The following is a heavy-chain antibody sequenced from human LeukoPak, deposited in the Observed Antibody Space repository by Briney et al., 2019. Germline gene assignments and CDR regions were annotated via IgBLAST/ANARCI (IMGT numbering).Heavy chain of an antibody. CDR1: GYTFTGYY. Sequence: ASVKGSCTASGYTFTGYYMHWVRQAPGQGLECMGRINPNSGGTNYAQKLQGRVTMARDTSINTAYMDLSRLRSDDTAVYYCARGRNSVYYSNVVPPSYFDYWGQGTLVTVSS. V-gene: IGHV1-2*06. D-gene: IGHD3-22*01. J-gene: IGHJ4*02. CDR3: ARGRNSVYYSNVVPPSYFDY. CDR2: INPNSGGT.